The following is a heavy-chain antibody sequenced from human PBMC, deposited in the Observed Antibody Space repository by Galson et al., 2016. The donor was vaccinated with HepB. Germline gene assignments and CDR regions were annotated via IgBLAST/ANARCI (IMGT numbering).Heavy chain of an antibody. CDR1: GFSVSSSY. V-gene: IGHV3-53*04. CDR2: IYTGGAT. D-gene: IGHD1-26*01. CDR3: ARGLVGSTTAFES. J-gene: IGHJ4*02. Sequence: SLRLSCAASGFSVSSSYMTWVRQAPGKGLEWVSVIYTGGATYYADSVKGRFTISRHNSKNTLFLQMNSLRDEDTAVYHCARGLVGSTTAFESWGQGTLVAGSS.